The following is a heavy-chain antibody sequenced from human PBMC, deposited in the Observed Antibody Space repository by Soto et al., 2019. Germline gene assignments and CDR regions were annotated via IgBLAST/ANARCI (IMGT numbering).Heavy chain of an antibody. CDR3: AREVTYGGGSFSLGL. CDR2: INPNNGDT. CDR1: GYFFTSHY. Sequence: QVQLVQSGAEVEKPGASVKVSCRTSGYFFTSHYIHWVRLAPGRGLEWMGRINPNNGDTNSPQKFQGRVTMTSDTSISTTYMEMSGLRSDDTALYYCAREVTYGGGSFSLGLWGQGTLVTVSS. D-gene: IGHD3-10*01. V-gene: IGHV1-2*06. J-gene: IGHJ4*02.